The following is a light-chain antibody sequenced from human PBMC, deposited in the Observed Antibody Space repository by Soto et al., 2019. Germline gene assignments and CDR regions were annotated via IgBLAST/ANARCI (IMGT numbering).Light chain of an antibody. V-gene: IGKV3D-20*01. CDR3: QQYGSSSIT. CDR1: QSVSSSY. CDR2: DAS. Sequence: EIVLTQSPATLSLSPGEIATLSCVSSQSVSSSYLAWYQQKPGLAPRLLIYDASSRATGIPDRFSGSGSGTDFTLTISRLEPEDFAVYYCQQYGSSSITFGQGTRLEIK. J-gene: IGKJ5*01.